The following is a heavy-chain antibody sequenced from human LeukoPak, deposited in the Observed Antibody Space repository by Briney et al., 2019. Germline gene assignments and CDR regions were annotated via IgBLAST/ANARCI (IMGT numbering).Heavy chain of an antibody. J-gene: IGHJ4*02. CDR3: AKDGLYYDGSAHVYYFDY. CDR2: ITGSGDYT. D-gene: IGHD3-22*01. V-gene: IGHV3-23*01. Sequence: PGGSLRLSCAASGFTFSGYAMTWVRQAPGKGLEWVSSITGSGDYTYYIDSVKGRFTISRDNSKHILYLQMNSLRGEDTALYYCAKDGLYYDGSAHVYYFDYWGQGTLVAVSS. CDR1: GFTFSGYA.